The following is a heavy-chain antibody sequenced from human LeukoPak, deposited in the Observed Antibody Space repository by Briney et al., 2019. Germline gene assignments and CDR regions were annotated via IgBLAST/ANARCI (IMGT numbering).Heavy chain of an antibody. CDR1: GFTFSSYA. CDR2: ISYDGSNK. CDR3: VRVGTDSVGSYPDY. Sequence: GGSLRLTCAASGFTFSSYAMHWVRQAPGKGLEWVAVISYDGSNKYYADSVKGRFTISRDNSKNTLYLQMNSLRAEDTAVYYCVRVGTDSVGSYPDYWGQGTLVTVTS. D-gene: IGHD3-22*01. J-gene: IGHJ4*02. V-gene: IGHV3-30-3*01.